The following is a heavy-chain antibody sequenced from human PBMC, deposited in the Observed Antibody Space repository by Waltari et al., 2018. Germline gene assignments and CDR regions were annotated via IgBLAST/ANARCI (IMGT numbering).Heavy chain of an antibody. J-gene: IGHJ4*02. Sequence: QVQLVESGGGVVQPGGSLRLSCAASGFTFSSYGMQWVRQAPGKGLEWVAFIRYDGSNKYYADSVKGRFTISRDNSKNTLYLQMNSLRAEDTAVYYCAKDYYDSSGHYFDSWGQGTLVTVSS. D-gene: IGHD3-22*01. CDR1: GFTFSSYG. CDR2: IRYDGSNK. V-gene: IGHV3-30*02. CDR3: AKDYYDSSGHYFDS.